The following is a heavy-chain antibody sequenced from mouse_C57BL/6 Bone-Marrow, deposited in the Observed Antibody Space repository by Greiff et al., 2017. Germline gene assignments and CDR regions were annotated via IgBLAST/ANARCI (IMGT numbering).Heavy chain of an antibody. CDR2: IDPSDSYT. V-gene: IGHV1-69*01. D-gene: IGHD2-4*01. Sequence: QVQLQQPGAELVMPGASVKLSCKASGYTFTSYWMHWVKQRPGQGLEWIGEIDPSDSYTNYNQKFKGKSTLTVDKSSITAYMQLSSLTSEDSAVYYCAREPDYDYDDYAMDYWGQGTSVTVSS. J-gene: IGHJ4*01. CDR1: GYTFTSYW. CDR3: AREPDYDYDDYAMDY.